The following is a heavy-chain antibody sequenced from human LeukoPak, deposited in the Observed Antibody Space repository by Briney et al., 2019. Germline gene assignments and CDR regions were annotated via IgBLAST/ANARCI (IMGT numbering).Heavy chain of an antibody. CDR3: ARAIVVVTAILDY. Sequence: GSLRLSCAASGFTFSSYAMHWVRQAPGKGLEWVAVISYDGSNKYYADSVKGRFTISRDNSKNTLYLQMNSLRAEDTAVYYCARAIVVVTAILDYWGQGTLVTVSS. CDR1: GFTFSSYA. V-gene: IGHV3-30-3*01. J-gene: IGHJ4*02. CDR2: ISYDGSNK. D-gene: IGHD2-21*02.